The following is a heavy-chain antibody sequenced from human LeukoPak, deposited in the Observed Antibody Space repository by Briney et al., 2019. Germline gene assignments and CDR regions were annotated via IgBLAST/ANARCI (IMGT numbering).Heavy chain of an antibody. CDR2: TYHSGNT. V-gene: IGHV4-38-2*02. CDR3: ARVYNWNSSGLGAPRD. J-gene: IGHJ4*02. D-gene: IGHD1-7*01. CDR1: GGSISSYY. Sequence: SETLSLTCTVSGGSISSYYWGWIRQPPGKGLEWIGSTYHSGNTYYNPSLKSRVTISVDTSKNQFSLKMSSVTAADTAVYYCARVYNWNSSGLGAPRDWGRGTLVTVSS.